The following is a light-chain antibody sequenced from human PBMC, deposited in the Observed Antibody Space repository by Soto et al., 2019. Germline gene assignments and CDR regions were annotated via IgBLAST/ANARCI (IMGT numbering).Light chain of an antibody. J-gene: IGKJ4*02. V-gene: IGKV1-39*01. CDR3: PLSYSTPLT. CDR1: QSISSY. Sequence: DIQMTQSPSSLSASVGDRITITCRASQSISSYLNWYLQKPGKAPKFLIYAASSLHSGLTSRFSGSRAGIVFPLTISSLQPEDFATYNCPLSYSTPLTFGGVTKVEIK. CDR2: AAS.